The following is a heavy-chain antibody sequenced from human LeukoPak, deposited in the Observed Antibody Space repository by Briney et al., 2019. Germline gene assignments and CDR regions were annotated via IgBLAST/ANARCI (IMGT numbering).Heavy chain of an antibody. CDR3: ARDPEVGATIGY. D-gene: IGHD1-26*01. CDR1: GGTFSSYA. CDR2: IIPIFGTA. V-gene: IGHV1-69*13. J-gene: IGHJ4*02. Sequence: GASVKVSCKASGGTFSSYAISWVRQAPGQGLEWMGGIIPIFGTANYAQKFQGRVTITADESTSTAYMELSSLRSEDTAVYYCARDPEVGATIGYWGQGTLVTVSS.